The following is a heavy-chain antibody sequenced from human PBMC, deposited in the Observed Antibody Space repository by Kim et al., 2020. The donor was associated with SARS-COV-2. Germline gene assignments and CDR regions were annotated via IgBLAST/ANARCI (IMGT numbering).Heavy chain of an antibody. CDR3: ATALERPDAFDI. Sequence: GYAQKFQGRVTMTRNTSISTAYMELSSLRSEDTAVYYCATALERPDAFDIWGQGTMVTVSS. J-gene: IGHJ3*02. V-gene: IGHV1-8*01. D-gene: IGHD1-1*01.